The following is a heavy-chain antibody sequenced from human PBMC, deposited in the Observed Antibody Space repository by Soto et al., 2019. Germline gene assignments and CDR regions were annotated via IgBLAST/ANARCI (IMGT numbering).Heavy chain of an antibody. CDR1: GFTFSSYG. J-gene: IGHJ6*02. CDR3: AKDDIVATMGLYYYYGMDV. D-gene: IGHD5-12*01. Sequence: GGSLRLSCAASGFTFSSYGMHWVRQAPGKGLEWVAVISYDGSNKYYADSVKGRFTISRDNSKNTLYLQMNSLRAEDTAVYYCAKDDIVATMGLYYYYGMDVWGQGTTVTVSS. CDR2: ISYDGSNK. V-gene: IGHV3-30*18.